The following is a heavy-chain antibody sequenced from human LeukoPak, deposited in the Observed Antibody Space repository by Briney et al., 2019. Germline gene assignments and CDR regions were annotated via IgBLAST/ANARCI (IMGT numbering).Heavy chain of an antibody. CDR3: ARDDSRGYNYGHYYYYMDV. V-gene: IGHV4-61*02. D-gene: IGHD5-18*01. CDR1: GASISSPTYY. CDR2: MHITGNT. Sequence: SETLSLTCAVSGASISSPTYYWAWIRQPAGKALDWIGRMHITGNTNHNPSRSSRVTISLDTSKNQFSLKLNSVTAADTAVYYCARDDSRGYNYGHYYYYMDVWGKGTTVTVSS. J-gene: IGHJ6*03.